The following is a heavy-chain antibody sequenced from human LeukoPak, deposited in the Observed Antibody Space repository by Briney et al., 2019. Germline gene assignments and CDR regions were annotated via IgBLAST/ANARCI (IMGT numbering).Heavy chain of an antibody. V-gene: IGHV4-39*07. J-gene: IGHJ4*02. Sequence: WVRPAPGKGLEWIGSIYYSGSTYYNPSLKSRVTISVDTSKNQSSLKLSSVTAADTAVYYCARDYSSAYDYWGQGTLVTVSS. CDR2: IYYSGST. CDR3: ARDYSSAYDY. D-gene: IGHD6-25*01.